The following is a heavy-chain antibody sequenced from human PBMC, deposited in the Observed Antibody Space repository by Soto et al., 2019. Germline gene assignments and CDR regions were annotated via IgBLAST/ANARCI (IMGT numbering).Heavy chain of an antibody. V-gene: IGHV1-69*13. D-gene: IGHD3-3*02. CDR2: IIPIFGTA. Sequence: SVKVSCKASGGTYSSYAISWVRQAPGQGLEWMGGIIPIFGTANYAQKFQGRVTITADESTSTAYMELSSLRSEDTAVYYCARDLASPENWFDPWGQGTLVTVSS. CDR3: ARDLASPENWFDP. J-gene: IGHJ5*02. CDR1: GGTYSSYA.